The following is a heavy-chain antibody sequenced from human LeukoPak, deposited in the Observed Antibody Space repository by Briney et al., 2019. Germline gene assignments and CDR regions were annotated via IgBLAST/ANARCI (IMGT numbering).Heavy chain of an antibody. Sequence: SETLSLTCTVSGGSISSYYWSWIRRPPGKGLEWIAYIYYSGSTNYNPSLKSRVTISLDTSKKQFSLKLSSVTAADTAVYYCARGSYGDYLRFDYWGQGTLVTVSS. D-gene: IGHD4-17*01. CDR3: ARGSYGDYLRFDY. CDR1: GGSISSYY. V-gene: IGHV4-59*01. J-gene: IGHJ4*02. CDR2: IYYSGST.